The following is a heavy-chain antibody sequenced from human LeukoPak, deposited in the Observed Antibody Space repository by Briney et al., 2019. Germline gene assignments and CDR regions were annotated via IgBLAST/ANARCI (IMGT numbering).Heavy chain of an antibody. CDR3: ARTPDGADY. V-gene: IGHV3-7*01. D-gene: IGHD3-10*01. CDR1: GFTFNNYW. J-gene: IGHJ4*02. CDR2: IKQDGTEI. Sequence: GGSLRLSCTASGFTFNNYWMTWFRQAPGKGLEWVANIKQDGTEIFYVDSVRGRFIISRDNAENSLYLQMNSLRVEDTAVYYCARTPDGADYWGQGTLVTVSS.